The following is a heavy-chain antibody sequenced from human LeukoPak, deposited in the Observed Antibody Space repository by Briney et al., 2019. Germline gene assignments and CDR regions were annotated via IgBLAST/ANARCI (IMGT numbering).Heavy chain of an antibody. CDR3: ARVLGIEAFDI. CDR2: INHSGST. J-gene: IGHJ3*02. D-gene: IGHD7-27*01. Sequence: SETLSLTCAVYGGSFSGYYWSWIRQPPGKGLEWIGEINHSGSTNYNPSLKSRVTISVDTSKNQFSLKLGSVTAADTAVYYCARVLGIEAFDIWGQGTMVTVSS. CDR1: GGSFSGYY. V-gene: IGHV4-34*01.